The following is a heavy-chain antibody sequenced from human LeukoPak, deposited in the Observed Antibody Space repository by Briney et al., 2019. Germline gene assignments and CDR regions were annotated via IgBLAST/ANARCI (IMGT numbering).Heavy chain of an antibody. V-gene: IGHV4-61*01. D-gene: IGHD2-2*01. CDR1: GGSVSSGLHY. CDR2: IYYRGST. Sequence: SETLSLTCTVSGGSVSSGLHYWNWIRQPPGKGLEWIGYIYYRGSTDYNPFLKSRVTMSVDTSKNQFSLKLRSVTAADTAVYYCARDSHFCSGISCDLGWFDPWGQGTLVTVSS. J-gene: IGHJ5*02. CDR3: ARDSHFCSGISCDLGWFDP.